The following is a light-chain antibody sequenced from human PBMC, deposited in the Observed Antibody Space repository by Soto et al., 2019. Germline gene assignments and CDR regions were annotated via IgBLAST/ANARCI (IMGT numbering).Light chain of an antibody. CDR2: GAS. J-gene: IGKJ5*01. CDR1: QSVSSK. CDR3: QQHDILPIT. Sequence: IGVPQSPATLSVSPGSGATLSCRASQSVSSKLAWYQQKPGQAPRLLISGASRRATGIPDRFSGAGSGTDFTLTISRLEPEDFALYYCQQHDILPITFGQGTRLEIK. V-gene: IGKV3-20*01.